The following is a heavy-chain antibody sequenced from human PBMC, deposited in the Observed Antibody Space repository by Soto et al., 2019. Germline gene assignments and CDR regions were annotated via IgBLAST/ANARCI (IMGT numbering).Heavy chain of an antibody. CDR3: ATSADYGGKSAIIDY. CDR2: IYYSGST. V-gene: IGHV4-31*03. D-gene: IGHD4-17*01. J-gene: IGHJ4*02. CDR1: GGSIRSGGYY. Sequence: TSETLSLTCTVPGGSIRSGGYYRSWIRQHPGKGLEWLGYIYYSGSTYYNPSLKSRVTISVDTSKNQFSLKLSSVTAADSAVYYCATSADYGGKSAIIDYWGQGTLVTVSS.